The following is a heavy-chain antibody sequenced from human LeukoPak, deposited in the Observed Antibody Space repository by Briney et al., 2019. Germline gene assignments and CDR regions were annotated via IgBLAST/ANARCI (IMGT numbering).Heavy chain of an antibody. CDR1: GGSISSSSYY. CDR3: ARDGVFWDYVWGSYRPYNWFDP. J-gene: IGHJ5*02. D-gene: IGHD3-16*02. V-gene: IGHV4-39*07. CDR2: IYYSGST. Sequence: SETLSLTCTVSGGSISSSSYYWGWIRQPPGKGLEWIGSIYYSGSTYYNPSLKSRVTISVDTSKNQFSLKLSSVTAADTAVYYCARDGVFWDYVWGSYRPYNWFDPWGQGTLVTVSS.